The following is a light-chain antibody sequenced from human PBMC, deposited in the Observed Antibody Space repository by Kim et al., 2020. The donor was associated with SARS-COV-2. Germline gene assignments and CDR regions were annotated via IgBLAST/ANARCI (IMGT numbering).Light chain of an antibody. CDR1: SSDVGSYNL. CDR2: EGS. V-gene: IGLV2-23*01. J-gene: IGLJ3*02. CDR3: CSYAGSSTLV. Sequence: GQSITISCTGTSSDVGSYNLVSWYQQHPGKAPKLMIYEGSKRPSGVSNRFSGSKSGNTASLTISGLQAEDEADYYCCSYAGSSTLVFGGVTQLTVL.